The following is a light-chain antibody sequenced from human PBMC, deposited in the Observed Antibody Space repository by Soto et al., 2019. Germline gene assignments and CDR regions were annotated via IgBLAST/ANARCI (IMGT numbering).Light chain of an antibody. CDR3: QRRHMWPIT. V-gene: IGKV3-11*01. J-gene: IGKJ5*01. CDR1: QSVSSY. CDR2: DAS. Sequence: EIVLTQSPATLSLSPGERATLSCRASQSVSSYLAWYQQKPGQAPRLLIYDASNRATGIPARFSGSGSGTDFTLTISSLEPEDFAVYYCQRRHMWPITFGQGTRLEIK.